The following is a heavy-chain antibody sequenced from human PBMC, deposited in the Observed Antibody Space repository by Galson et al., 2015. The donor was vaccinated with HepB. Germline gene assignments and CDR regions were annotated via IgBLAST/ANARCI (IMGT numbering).Heavy chain of an antibody. CDR3: ANGSGSDGDFDY. CDR2: ISYDGSNK. Sequence: SLRLSCAASGFTFSNYGMHWVRQAPGKGLEWVAVISYDGSNKYYADSVKGRFTISRDNSKNTLYLQMNSLRAEDTAVYYYANGSGSDGDFDYWGQGTLVTVSS. D-gene: IGHD1-26*01. V-gene: IGHV3-30*18. J-gene: IGHJ4*02. CDR1: GFTFSNYG.